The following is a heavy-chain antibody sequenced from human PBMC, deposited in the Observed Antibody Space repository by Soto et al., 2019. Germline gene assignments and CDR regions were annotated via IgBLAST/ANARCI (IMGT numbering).Heavy chain of an antibody. J-gene: IGHJ4*02. V-gene: IGHV4-39*01. CDR3: ARGTYFDY. CDR2: IYYSGST. CDR1: GGSISSSSYF. D-gene: IGHD1-1*01. Sequence: SETLSLTCTVSGGSISSSSYFWGWIRQPPGKGLEWIGSIYYSGSTYYNPSLKSRVTVSVDTSKNQFSLKLSSVTAADTAVYYCARGTYFDYWGQGTLVTVSS.